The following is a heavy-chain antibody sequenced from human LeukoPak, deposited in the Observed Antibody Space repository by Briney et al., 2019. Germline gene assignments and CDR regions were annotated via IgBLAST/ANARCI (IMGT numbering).Heavy chain of an antibody. D-gene: IGHD4-17*01. Sequence: GRSLRLSCAASGFTFSSYGMHWVRQAPGKGLEWVAVIWYDGSSKYYADSVKGRFTISRDNSKNTLYLQMNSLRAEDTAVYYCARDLPGDLSGLDYWGQGTLVTVSS. CDR3: ARDLPGDLSGLDY. J-gene: IGHJ4*02. V-gene: IGHV3-33*01. CDR1: GFTFSSYG. CDR2: IWYDGSSK.